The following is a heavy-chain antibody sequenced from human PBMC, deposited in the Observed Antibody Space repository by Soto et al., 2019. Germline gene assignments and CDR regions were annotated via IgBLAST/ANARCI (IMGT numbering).Heavy chain of an antibody. D-gene: IGHD2-2*01. J-gene: IGHJ5*02. CDR2: MNPNSGNT. Sequence: GASVKVSCKASGYTFTSYDINWVRQATGQGLEWMGWMNPNSGNTGYAQKFQGRVTMTRNTSISTAYMELSSLRSEDTAVYYCARGCSSTSCFYNWFDPWGQGTLVTVSS. V-gene: IGHV1-8*01. CDR1: GYTFTSYD. CDR3: ARGCSSTSCFYNWFDP.